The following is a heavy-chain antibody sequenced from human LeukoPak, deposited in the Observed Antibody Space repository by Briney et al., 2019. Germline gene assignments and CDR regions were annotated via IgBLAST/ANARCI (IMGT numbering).Heavy chain of an antibody. D-gene: IGHD3-22*01. CDR2: INPNSGGT. CDR3: AIGSNYYDSSGYYPDY. V-gene: IGHV1-2*06. J-gene: IGHJ4*02. Sequence: GASVKVSCKASGYTFTGYYMHWVRQAPGQGLDWMGRINPNSGGTNYAQKFQGRVTMTRDTSISTAYMELSRLRSDDTAVYYCAIGSNYYDSSGYYPDYWGQGTLVTVSS. CDR1: GYTFTGYY.